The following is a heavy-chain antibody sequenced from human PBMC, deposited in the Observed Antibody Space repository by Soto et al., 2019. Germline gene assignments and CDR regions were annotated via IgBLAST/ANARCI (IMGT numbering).Heavy chain of an antibody. D-gene: IGHD2-2*01. CDR1: GYTFTSYG. CDR3: ARTFGMCCYFWWGSLYYFYY. Sequence: ASVKVSCKASGYTFTSYGISWVRQAPGQGLEWMGWISAYNGNTNYAQKLQGRVTMTTDTSTSTAYMELRSLRSDDTAVYYCARTFGMCCYFWWGSLYYFYYRGQGTLGPVPP. V-gene: IGHV1-18*01. J-gene: IGHJ4*02. CDR2: ISAYNGNT.